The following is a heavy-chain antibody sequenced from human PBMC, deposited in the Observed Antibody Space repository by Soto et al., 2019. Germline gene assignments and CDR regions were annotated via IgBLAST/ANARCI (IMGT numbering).Heavy chain of an antibody. J-gene: IGHJ4*02. CDR1: YW. Sequence: YWSWIRQMPGKGLEWMGIIYPGDSDTRYSPSFQGQVTISADKSISTAYLQWSSLKASDTAMYYCARQGYTYGYDYWGQGTQVTVSS. CDR2: IYPGDSDT. D-gene: IGHD5-18*01. CDR3: ARQGYTYGYDY. V-gene: IGHV5-51*01.